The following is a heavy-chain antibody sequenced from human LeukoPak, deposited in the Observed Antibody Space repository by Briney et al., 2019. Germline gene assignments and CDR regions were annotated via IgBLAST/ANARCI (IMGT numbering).Heavy chain of an antibody. J-gene: IGHJ4*02. CDR2: ISGSNGNT. D-gene: IGHD1-26*01. V-gene: IGHV1-18*01. CDR1: SYTFTRYG. CDR3: ARSGRGTYYYFDL. Sequence: GGSVKVSCKASSYTFTRYGISWVRQAPGQGLEWMGWISGSNGNTNYAQKFQGRVSMTADTSTSTAYMEPRSLRSDDTAVYYCARSGRGTYYYFDLWGQGTLVTVSS.